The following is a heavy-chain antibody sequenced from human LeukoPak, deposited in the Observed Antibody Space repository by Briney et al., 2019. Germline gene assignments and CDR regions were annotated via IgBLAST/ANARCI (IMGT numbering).Heavy chain of an antibody. CDR2: ISGAGSSS. CDR3: ARLYSGSPRGAFDF. Sequence: PGGSLRLSCVASGFTFSTYAMNWVRQAPGKGLAWVSVISGAGSSSYYAPSVKGRFTISRDNAKNTIFLQMNSLRAEDTALYFCARLYSGSPRGAFDFWGRGTMVTVSS. D-gene: IGHD1-26*01. CDR1: GFTFSTYA. V-gene: IGHV3-23*01. J-gene: IGHJ3*01.